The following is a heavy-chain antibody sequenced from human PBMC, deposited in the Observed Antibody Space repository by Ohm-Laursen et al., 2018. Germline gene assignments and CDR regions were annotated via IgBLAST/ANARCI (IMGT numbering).Heavy chain of an antibody. CDR2: INSDGSST. J-gene: IGHJ6*02. Sequence: GSLRLPCSASGFTLSSYWMHWVRQAPGKGLVWVSRINSDGSSTSYADSVKGRFTISRDNAKNSLYLQMNSLRADDTAVYYCARAPGYCDGGNCYDGGHLYHYGLDVWGQGTAVTVSS. CDR1: GFTLSSYW. V-gene: IGHV3-74*01. CDR3: ARAPGYCDGGNCYDGGHLYHYGLDV. D-gene: IGHD2-15*01.